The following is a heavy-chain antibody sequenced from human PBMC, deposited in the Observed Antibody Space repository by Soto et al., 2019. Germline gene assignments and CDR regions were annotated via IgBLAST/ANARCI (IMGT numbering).Heavy chain of an antibody. CDR1: GYTFTSYA. J-gene: IGHJ6*02. V-gene: IGHV1-3*01. Sequence: ASVKVSCKASGYTFTSYAMHWVRQAPGQMLEWMGWINAGNGNTKYSQKFQGRVTITRDTSASTAYMELSSLRSEDTAVYYCARALGTIAARPASYYGMDVWGQGTTVTV. CDR3: ARALGTIAARPASYYGMDV. D-gene: IGHD6-6*01. CDR2: INAGNGNT.